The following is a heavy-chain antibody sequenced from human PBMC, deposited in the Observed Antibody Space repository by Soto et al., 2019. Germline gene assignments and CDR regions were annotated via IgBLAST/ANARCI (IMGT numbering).Heavy chain of an antibody. Sequence: SETLSLTCAVYGGSFNGYYWSWIRQPPGKGLEWIGEINHSGSTNYNPSLKSRVTISVDTSKNQFSLKLSSVTAADTAVYYCARGGGIITMVRGATSPYYYYGMDVWGQGTTVTVSS. V-gene: IGHV4-34*01. CDR3: ARGGGIITMVRGATSPYYYYGMDV. D-gene: IGHD3-10*01. J-gene: IGHJ6*02. CDR1: GGSFNGYY. CDR2: INHSGST.